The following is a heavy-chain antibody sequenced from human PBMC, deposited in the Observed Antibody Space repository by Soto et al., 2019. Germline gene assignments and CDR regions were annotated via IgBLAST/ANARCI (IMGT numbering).Heavy chain of an antibody. V-gene: IGHV1-18*01. D-gene: IGHD4-17*01. CDR1: GYTFTSYG. J-gene: IGHJ6*03. CDR2: ISAYNGNT. CDR3: ARGLNDYGDYDPTYYYYYYMDV. Sequence: GASVKVSCKASGYTFTSYGISWVRQAPGQGLEWMGWISAYNGNTNYAQKLQGRVTMTTDTSTSTAYMELRSLRSDDTAVYYCARGLNDYGDYDPTYYYYYYMDVWGKGTTVTVSS.